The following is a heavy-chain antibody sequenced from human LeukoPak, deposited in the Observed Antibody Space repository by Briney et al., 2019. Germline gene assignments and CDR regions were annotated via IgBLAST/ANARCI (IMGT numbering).Heavy chain of an antibody. J-gene: IGHJ3*02. Sequence: SVKVSCKASGGTFSSYAISWVRQAPGQGLEWMGRIIPILGTANYAQKFQGRVTITTDESTSTAYMELSSLRSEDTAVYYCARDRTIFGVVLEVQDAFDIWGQGTMVTVSS. V-gene: IGHV1-69*11. CDR3: ARDRTIFGVVLEVQDAFDI. CDR2: IIPILGTA. CDR1: GGTFSSYA. D-gene: IGHD3-3*01.